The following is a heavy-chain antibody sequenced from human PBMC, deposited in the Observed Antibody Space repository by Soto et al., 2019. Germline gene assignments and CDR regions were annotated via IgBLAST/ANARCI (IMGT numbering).Heavy chain of an antibody. CDR2: ISGSGANT. Sequence: PGGSLRLSCTAAGFTFSSYPMNWVRQAPGKGLEWVSSISGSGANTYYADSVKGRFTISRDNSKSTLYLQMNSLTAVDTATFYCAKALTSDIITIFDYWGQGTLVTVSS. V-gene: IGHV3-23*01. CDR1: GFTFSSYP. J-gene: IGHJ4*02. CDR3: AKALTSDIITIFDY. D-gene: IGHD3-10*01.